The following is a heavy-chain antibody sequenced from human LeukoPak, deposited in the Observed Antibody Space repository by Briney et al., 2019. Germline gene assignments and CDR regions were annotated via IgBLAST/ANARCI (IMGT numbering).Heavy chain of an antibody. D-gene: IGHD7-27*01. CDR3: AKEFSATPRAAAQTGDAFDV. J-gene: IGHJ3*01. CDR2: ISGSGGST. CDR1: GFTFSSYA. Sequence: GGSLRLSCAASGFTFSSYAMSWVRQAPGKGLEWVSAISGSGGSTYYADSVKGRSTISRDNSKNTLYLQMNSLRAEDTAVYYCAKEFSATPRAAAQTGDAFDVWGQGTMVTVSS. V-gene: IGHV3-23*01.